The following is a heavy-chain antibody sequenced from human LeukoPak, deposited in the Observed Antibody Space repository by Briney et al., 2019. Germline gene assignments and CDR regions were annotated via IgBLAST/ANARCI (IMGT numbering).Heavy chain of an antibody. J-gene: IGHJ4*02. Sequence: ASVKVSCQAYGYTFTSYVIIWVRRAPGQPLEWMGWISVYNGNTNYAQNLQGRVTITTDTSTSTAYMELRSLRSDDTAVYYCARDPRAPYYYDTSGYYVDYWGQGTLVTVSS. CDR3: ARDPRAPYYYDTSGYYVDY. V-gene: IGHV1-18*01. CDR2: ISVYNGNT. CDR1: GYTFTSYV. D-gene: IGHD3-22*01.